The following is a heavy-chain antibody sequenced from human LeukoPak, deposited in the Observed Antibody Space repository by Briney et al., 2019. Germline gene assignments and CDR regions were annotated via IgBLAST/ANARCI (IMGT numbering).Heavy chain of an antibody. Sequence: GGSLRLSCAASGFTFSSYAMSWVRQAPGKGLGWVSAISGSGGSTYYADSVKGRFTISRDNAKNSLFLQMNSLRAEDTAVYYCAREAALSLGGHEPDDAFDIWGQGTMVTVSS. D-gene: IGHD3-10*01. CDR3: AREAALSLGGHEPDDAFDI. CDR1: GFTFSSYA. CDR2: ISGSGGST. V-gene: IGHV3-23*01. J-gene: IGHJ3*02.